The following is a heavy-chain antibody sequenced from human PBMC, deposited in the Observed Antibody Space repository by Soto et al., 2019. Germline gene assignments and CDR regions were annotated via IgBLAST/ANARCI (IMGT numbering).Heavy chain of an antibody. D-gene: IGHD3-22*01. CDR1: GFTFSDYY. CDR3: ARYYYDSSAYYPYYFDY. V-gene: IGHV3-11*01. CDR2: ISSSGSTI. Sequence: PGGSLRLSCAASGFTFSDYYMSWIRQAPGKGLEWVSYISSSGSTIYFADSVKGRFTISRDNAKKSLYLQMNTLRAEDTAVYYCARYYYDSSAYYPYYFDYWGQGTLVTVSA. J-gene: IGHJ4*02.